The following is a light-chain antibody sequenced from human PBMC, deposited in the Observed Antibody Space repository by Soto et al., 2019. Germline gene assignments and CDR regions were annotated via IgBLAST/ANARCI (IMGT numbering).Light chain of an antibody. CDR1: QSVGSH. CDR3: QHRSIWPVS. Sequence: EIVVTQSPATLSVSPGERATLSFRASQSVGSHLAWYQQKPGQAPRLLMFDASNRATGIPARFSGSGSGTDFTLTISSLEPEDFAVYYCQHRSIWPVSFGQGTRLEIK. J-gene: IGKJ5*01. V-gene: IGKV3-11*01. CDR2: DAS.